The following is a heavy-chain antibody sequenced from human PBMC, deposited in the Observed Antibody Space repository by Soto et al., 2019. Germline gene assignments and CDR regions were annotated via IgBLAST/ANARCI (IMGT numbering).Heavy chain of an antibody. Sequence: SVKVSCKASGGTFSSYAISWVRQAPGQGLEWMGGIIPIFGTANYAQKFQGRVTITADESTSTAYMELSSLRSEDTAVYYCAREKLAIGYCSSTSCYHFDYWGQGTLVTVSS. CDR1: GGTFSSYA. D-gene: IGHD2-2*01. J-gene: IGHJ4*02. CDR3: AREKLAIGYCSSTSCYHFDY. V-gene: IGHV1-69*13. CDR2: IIPIFGTA.